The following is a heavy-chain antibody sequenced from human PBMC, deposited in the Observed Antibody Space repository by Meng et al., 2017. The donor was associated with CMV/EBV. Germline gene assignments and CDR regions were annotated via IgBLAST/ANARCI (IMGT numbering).Heavy chain of an antibody. V-gene: IGHV1-24*01. D-gene: IGHD6-19*01. CDR2: FDPEDGET. Sequence: QVQLVHSVAEVKTPGASLQVSCKVSGSTLTELSMHWVRQAHGKGLEWMGGFDPEDGETIYAQKFQGRVTMTEDTSTDTSYMELSSLRSEDTAVYYCATEIFGGWYSFDYWGQGTLVTVSS. CDR1: GSTLTELS. CDR3: ATEIFGGWYSFDY. J-gene: IGHJ4*02.